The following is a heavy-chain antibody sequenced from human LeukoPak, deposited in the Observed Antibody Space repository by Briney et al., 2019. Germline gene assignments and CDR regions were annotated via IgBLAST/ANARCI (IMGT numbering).Heavy chain of an antibody. Sequence: GGSLRLSCAASGFTFSSYSMNWVRQAPGKGLEWVSSISSSSSYIYYADSVKGRFTISRDNAKNSLYPQMNSLRAEDTAVYYCARDPDGYCSSTSCYWAPGDYGMDVWGQGTTVTVSS. CDR3: ARDPDGYCSSTSCYWAPGDYGMDV. V-gene: IGHV3-21*01. J-gene: IGHJ6*02. D-gene: IGHD2-2*03. CDR1: GFTFSSYS. CDR2: ISSSSSYI.